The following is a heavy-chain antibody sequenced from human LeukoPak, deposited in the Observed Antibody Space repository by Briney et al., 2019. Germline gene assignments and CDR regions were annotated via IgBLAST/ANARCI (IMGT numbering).Heavy chain of an antibody. J-gene: IGHJ5*02. CDR2: INHSGST. CDR3: ASLYYYDSPKLFDP. Sequence: PSETLSLTCAVYGGPFSGYYWSWIRQPPGKGLEWIGEINHSGSTNYNPSLKSRVTISVDTPKNQFSLKLSSVTAADTAVYYCASLYYYDSPKLFDPWGQGTLVTVSS. CDR1: GGPFSGYY. D-gene: IGHD3-22*01. V-gene: IGHV4-34*01.